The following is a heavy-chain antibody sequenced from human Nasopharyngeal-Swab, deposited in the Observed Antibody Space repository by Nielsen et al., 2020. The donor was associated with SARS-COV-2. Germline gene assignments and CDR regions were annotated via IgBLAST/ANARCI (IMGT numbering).Heavy chain of an antibody. V-gene: IGHV3-13*01. CDR1: GFTFSSYD. CDR2: IGTAGDT. J-gene: IGHJ5*02. Sequence: GESLKISCAASGFTFSSYDMHWVRQATGKGLEWVSAIGTAGDTYYPGSVKGRFTISRENAKNSLYLQMNSLRAGDTAVYYCARGPGGSSWYGGGGNWFDPWGQGTLVTVSS. CDR3: ARGPGGSSWYGGGGNWFDP. D-gene: IGHD6-13*01.